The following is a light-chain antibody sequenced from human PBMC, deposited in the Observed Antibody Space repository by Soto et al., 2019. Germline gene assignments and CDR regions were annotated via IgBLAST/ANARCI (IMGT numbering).Light chain of an antibody. CDR1: SSNIGSNY. Sequence: QPVLTQPPSASGTPGQRVTISCSGSSSNIGSNYVYWYQQLPGTAPKLLIYRNNQRPSGVPDRFSGSKSGTSASLAISGLRSEDEADYYCSSFAGTNSFVFGTGTKVTVL. CDR3: SSFAGTNSFV. V-gene: IGLV1-47*01. J-gene: IGLJ1*01. CDR2: RNN.